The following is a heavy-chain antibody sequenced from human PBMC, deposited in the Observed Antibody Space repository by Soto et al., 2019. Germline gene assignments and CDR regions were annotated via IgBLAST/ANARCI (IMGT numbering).Heavy chain of an antibody. CDR1: GGSISSSNW. CDR3: ASFLGYCSGGSCRTDY. D-gene: IGHD2-15*01. CDR2: IYHSGST. J-gene: IGHJ4*02. Sequence: QVQLQESGPGLVKPSGTLSLTCAVSGGSISSSNWWSWVRQPPGKGLEWIGEIYHSGSTNYNPSLKRRVPISVDKSKYQFSLKVSSVTAADTAVYYCASFLGYCSGGSCRTDYWGQGTLVTVSS. V-gene: IGHV4-4*02.